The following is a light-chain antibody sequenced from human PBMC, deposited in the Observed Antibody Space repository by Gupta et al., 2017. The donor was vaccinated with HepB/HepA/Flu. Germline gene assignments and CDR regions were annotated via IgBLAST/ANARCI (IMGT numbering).Light chain of an antibody. CDR3: YSCESSGTVV. V-gene: IGLV2-11*01. J-gene: IGLJ3*02. Sequence: QSALTQPRSVSGSPGQSVTISCTGTSSDVGAYTHVSWYQQYPGKAPIVVIYEISDRPSGVPDRFSGSKSGNTASLTISGLQADDEAIYYCYSCESSGTVVFGGGTKLTVL. CDR1: SSDVGAYTH. CDR2: EIS.